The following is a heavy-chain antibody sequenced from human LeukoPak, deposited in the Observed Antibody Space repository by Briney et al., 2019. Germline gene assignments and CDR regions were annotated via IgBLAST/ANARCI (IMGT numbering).Heavy chain of an antibody. V-gene: IGHV1-2*02. J-gene: IGHJ4*02. CDR3: ATLDYYGSGRLDY. CDR1: GYTFTGYY. D-gene: IGHD3-10*01. Sequence: ASVKVSCKASGYTFTGYYMHWVRQAPGQGLEWMGWINPNSGGTNYAQKFQGRVTMTRDTSISTAYMELSRLRSDDTAVYYCATLDYYGSGRLDYWGQGTLVTVPS. CDR2: INPNSGGT.